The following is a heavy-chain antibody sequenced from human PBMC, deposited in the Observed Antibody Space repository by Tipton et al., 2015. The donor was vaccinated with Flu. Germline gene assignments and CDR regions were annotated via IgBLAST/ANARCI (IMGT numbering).Heavy chain of an antibody. CDR1: GYSFTNYY. V-gene: IGHV1-46*01. CDR3: ARDMGGFDY. D-gene: IGHD3-16*01. CDR2: ILPSDGST. J-gene: IGHJ4*02. Sequence: QLVQSGPEVKKPGASVRVSCKASGYSFTNYYIHWVRQAPGQGLEWMGVILPSDGSTTYAQKFQGRVTVTRDTSTSTVYMELNSLKSEDTAMYYCARDMGGFDYWGQGALVTVSS.